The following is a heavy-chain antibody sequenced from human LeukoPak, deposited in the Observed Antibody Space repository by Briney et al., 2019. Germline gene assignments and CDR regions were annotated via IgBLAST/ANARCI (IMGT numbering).Heavy chain of an antibody. D-gene: IGHD3-10*01. CDR3: TKEGYYGSGSFPDY. J-gene: IGHJ4*02. CDR1: GFTFSSYG. CDR2: IPYDGSDK. V-gene: IGHV3-30*18. Sequence: GGSLRLSCAASGFTFSSYGMHWVRQAAGKGLEWEAVIPYDGSDKYYADSVEGRFTISRDNSKNTLSLQMNSLRADDTALYYCTKEGYYGSGSFPDYWGQGTLVTVSS.